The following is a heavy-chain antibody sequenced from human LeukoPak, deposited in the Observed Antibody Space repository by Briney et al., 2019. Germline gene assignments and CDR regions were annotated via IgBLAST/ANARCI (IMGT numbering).Heavy chain of an antibody. CDR2: IYYSGST. CDR3: ASSGYSSGWYAVQFDY. J-gene: IGHJ4*02. D-gene: IGHD6-19*01. V-gene: IGHV4-59*12. Sequence: SETLSLTCTVSGGSISSYYWSWIRQPPGKGLEWIGYIYYSGSTNYNPSLKSRVTISVDTSKNQFSLKLSSVTAADTAVYYCASSGYSSGWYAVQFDYWGQGTLVTVSS. CDR1: GGSISSYY.